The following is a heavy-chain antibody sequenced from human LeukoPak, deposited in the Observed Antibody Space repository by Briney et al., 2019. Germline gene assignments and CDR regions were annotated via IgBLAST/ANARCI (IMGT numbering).Heavy chain of an antibody. CDR1: GFTVSSNY. J-gene: IGHJ4*02. Sequence: GGSLRLPFAASGFTVSSNYMSWVRKAPGKGLKWVSVFYSGGSTYYADSVKGRLTISGDNSKNTLYLQMNSLRAEDTAVYYCARGGSSGYDYEAFDYWGQGTLVTVSS. V-gene: IGHV3-53*01. CDR3: ARGGSSGYDYEAFDY. D-gene: IGHD5-12*01. CDR2: FYSGGST.